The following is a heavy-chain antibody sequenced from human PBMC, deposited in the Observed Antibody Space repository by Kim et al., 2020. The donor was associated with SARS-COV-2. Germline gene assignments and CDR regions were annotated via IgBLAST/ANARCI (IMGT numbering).Heavy chain of an antibody. J-gene: IGHJ4*02. CDR3: TRPSRMANFDY. Sequence: GGSLRLSCAASGFTFSGSAMHWVRQASGKGLEWVGRIRSKANSYATAYAASVKGRFTISRDDSKNTAYLQMNSLKTEDTAVYYCTRPSRMANFDYWPGNPGHRLL. V-gene: IGHV3-73*01. CDR2: IRSKANSYAT. CDR1: GFTFSGSA.